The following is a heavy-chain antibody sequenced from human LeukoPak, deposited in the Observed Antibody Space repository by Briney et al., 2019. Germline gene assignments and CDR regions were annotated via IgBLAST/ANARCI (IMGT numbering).Heavy chain of an antibody. CDR2: IYYSGST. CDR3: AGQNWNDYWFDP. V-gene: IGHV4-59*08. CDR1: GGSISSYY. D-gene: IGHD1-1*01. J-gene: IGHJ5*02. Sequence: PSETLSLTCTVSGGSISSYYWSWIRQPPGKGLEWIGYIYYSGSTNYNPSLKSRVTISVDTSKNQFSPKLSSVTAADTAVYYCAGQNWNDYWFDPWGQGTLVTVSS.